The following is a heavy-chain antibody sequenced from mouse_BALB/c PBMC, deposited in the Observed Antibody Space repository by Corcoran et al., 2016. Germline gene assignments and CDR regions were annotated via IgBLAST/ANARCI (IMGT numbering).Heavy chain of an antibody. CDR2: INPYNDGT. V-gene: IGHV1S136*01. CDR1: GYTFTSYV. J-gene: IGHJ1*01. CDR3: AREGRRGYFDV. Sequence: EVQLQQSGPELVKPGASVKMSCKDSGYTFTSYVMQWVKQKPGQGLEWIGYINPYNDGTKYNEKFKGKATLTSDKSSSTAYMELSSLTSEDSAVYYCAREGRRGYFDVWGAGTTVTVSS.